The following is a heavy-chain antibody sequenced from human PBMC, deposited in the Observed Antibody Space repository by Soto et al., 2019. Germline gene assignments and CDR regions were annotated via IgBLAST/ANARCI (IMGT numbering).Heavy chain of an antibody. Sequence: EVQLVESGGGLVKPGGSLRLSCAASGFTFSNAWMNWVGQAPGKGLEWVGRIKSKTDGGTTDYAAPVKGRFTISRDDSKNTLYLQMNSLKTEDTAVYYCNYGSGSYSYFDYWGQGTLVTASS. CDR1: GFTFSNAW. D-gene: IGHD3-10*01. CDR3: NYGSGSYSYFDY. J-gene: IGHJ4*02. V-gene: IGHV3-15*07. CDR2: IKSKTDGGTT.